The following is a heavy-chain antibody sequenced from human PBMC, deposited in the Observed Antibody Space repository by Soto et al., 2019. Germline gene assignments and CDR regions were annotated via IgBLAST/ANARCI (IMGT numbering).Heavy chain of an antibody. Sequence: GGSMIVSCAASGLTISSYAMHWVRQAPGKGLEWVAVISYDGSNKYYADSVKGRFTISRDNSKNTLYLQMNSLRAEDTAVYYCAKDSPKYSGYEIDYWGQGTPVTVSS. CDR1: GLTISSYA. D-gene: IGHD5-12*01. CDR3: AKDSPKYSGYEIDY. CDR2: ISYDGSNK. J-gene: IGHJ4*02. V-gene: IGHV3-30-3*02.